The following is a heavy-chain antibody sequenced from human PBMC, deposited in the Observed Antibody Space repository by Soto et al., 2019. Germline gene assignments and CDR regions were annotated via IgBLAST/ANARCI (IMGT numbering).Heavy chain of an antibody. CDR3: AKGILSVTIAPYAMDV. J-gene: IGHJ6*02. Sequence: GGSLRLSCAASGFPFSSYAMHWVRQRPGKGLDWVAVISYDGSNSYYPDSVKGRFTVSRDRSKNTLSLQMNSLRVEDTAVYYCAKGILSVTIAPYAMDVWGQGNTITVAS. CDR1: GFPFSSYA. CDR2: ISYDGSNS. V-gene: IGHV3-30*18. D-gene: IGHD2-21*01.